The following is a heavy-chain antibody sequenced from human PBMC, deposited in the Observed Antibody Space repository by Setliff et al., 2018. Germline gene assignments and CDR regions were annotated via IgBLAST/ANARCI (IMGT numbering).Heavy chain of an antibody. V-gene: IGHV1-18*01. J-gene: IGHJ4*02. Sequence: ASVKVSCKASGYTFTNYGVTWVRQAPGQGLEWMGWIGAYNGNTYNAQKFQGRVTMAEDTSTDTAYMELSSLRSEDTAVYYCATYLTVLNKGWFDYWGQGTLVTVSS. CDR3: ATYLTVLNKGWFDY. CDR2: IGAYNGNT. D-gene: IGHD4-17*01. CDR1: GYTFTNYG.